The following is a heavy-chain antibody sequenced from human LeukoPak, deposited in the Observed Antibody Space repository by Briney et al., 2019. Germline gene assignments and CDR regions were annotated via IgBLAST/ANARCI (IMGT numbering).Heavy chain of an antibody. CDR3: ARGVDCGGDCYGFDY. CDR2: IYPGDSDT. V-gene: IGHV5-51*01. J-gene: IGHJ4*02. CDR1: GYSFTSYW. Sequence: GESLKISCKGSGYSFTSYWIGWVRQMPGKGLEWMGIIYPGDSDTRYSPSFQGQVTISADKSISTAYLQWSSLKASDTAMYYCARGVDCGGDCYGFDYWGQGTLVTVSS. D-gene: IGHD2-21*02.